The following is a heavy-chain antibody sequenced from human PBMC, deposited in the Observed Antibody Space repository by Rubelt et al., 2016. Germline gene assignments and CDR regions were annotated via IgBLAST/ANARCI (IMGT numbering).Heavy chain of an antibody. D-gene: IGHD3-10*01. CDR2: LSAYNGNT. J-gene: IGHJ5*02. Sequence: QVQLVQSGAEVKKPGASVKVSCKASGYTFTSYYMHWVRQAPGQGLEWMGWLSAYNGNTNYAQKLQGRVTMTTDTSTSTAYMELRSLRSDDTAVYYCARVRFGGSWFDPWGQGTLVTVSS. CDR1: GYTFTSYY. CDR3: ARVRFGGSWFDP. V-gene: IGHV1-18*04.